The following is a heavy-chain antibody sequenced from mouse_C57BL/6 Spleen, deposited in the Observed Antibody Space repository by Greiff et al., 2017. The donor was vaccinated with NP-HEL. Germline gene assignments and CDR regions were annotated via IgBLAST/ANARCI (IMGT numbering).Heavy chain of an antibody. D-gene: IGHD1-1*01. Sequence: QVQLQQSGAELMKPGASVKLSCKASGYTFTGYWIEWVKQRPGHGLEWIGEILPGSGSTNYNEKFKGKATFTADTSSNTAYMQLSSLTTEDSAIYYCARGSYYYGSRDYFDYWGQGTTLTVSS. V-gene: IGHV1-9*01. CDR3: ARGSYYYGSRDYFDY. CDR1: GYTFTGYW. CDR2: ILPGSGST. J-gene: IGHJ2*01.